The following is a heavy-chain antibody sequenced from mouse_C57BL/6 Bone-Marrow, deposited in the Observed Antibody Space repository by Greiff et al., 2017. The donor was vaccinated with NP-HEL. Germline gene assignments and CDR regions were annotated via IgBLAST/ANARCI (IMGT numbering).Heavy chain of an antibody. Sequence: VQLQQSGPELVKPGASVKISCKASGYAFSSSWMNWVKQRPGKGLEWIGRIYPGDGDTNYNGKFKGKATLTADKSSSTAYMQLSSLTSEDSAVSYCARRHRLRRFDYGGQGNTLTVSA. CDR3: ARRHRLRRFDY. J-gene: IGHJ2*01. CDR1: GYAFSSSW. CDR2: IYPGDGDT. V-gene: IGHV1-82*01. D-gene: IGHD3-2*02.